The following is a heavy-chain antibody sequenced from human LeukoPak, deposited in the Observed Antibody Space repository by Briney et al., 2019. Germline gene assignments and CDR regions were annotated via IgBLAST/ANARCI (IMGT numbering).Heavy chain of an antibody. J-gene: IGHJ4*02. Sequence: GGSLRLSCAASGFTFSSYAMHWVRQAPGKGLEWVAVISYDGSNKYYADSVKGRFTISRDNAKNSLYLQMNSLRAEDTALYYCAKDRSGWAGGIGYWGQGTLVTVSS. CDR3: AKDRSGWAGGIGY. CDR2: ISYDGSNK. V-gene: IGHV3-30*04. CDR1: GFTFSSYA. D-gene: IGHD6-19*01.